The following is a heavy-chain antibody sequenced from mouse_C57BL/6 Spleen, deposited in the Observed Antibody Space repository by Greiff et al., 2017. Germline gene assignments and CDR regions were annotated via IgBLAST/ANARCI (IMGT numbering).Heavy chain of an antibody. J-gene: IGHJ2*01. Sequence: EVKVVESGGGLVKPGGSLKLSCAASGFTFSDYGMHWVRQAPEKGLEWVAYISSGSSTIHYAATVKGRFTISRDNAKNTLFLQMTSLRSEDTAMYYWARIYYGYGFDYWGQGTTLTFSS. D-gene: IGHD2-2*01. CDR3: ARIYYGYGFDY. CDR1: GFTFSDYG. V-gene: IGHV5-17*01. CDR2: ISSGSSTI.